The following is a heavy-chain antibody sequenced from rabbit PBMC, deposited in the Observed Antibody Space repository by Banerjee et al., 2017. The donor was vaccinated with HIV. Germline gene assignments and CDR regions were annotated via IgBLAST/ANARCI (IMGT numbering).Heavy chain of an antibody. CDR3: ARDLDGVIGWNFGW. Sequence: APGKGLEWIGIIYAARGTTDYASWVNGRFTISSDNAQTTVDLKMTSLTAADTATYFCARDLDGVIGWNFGWWGPGTLVTVS. D-gene: IGHD1-1*01. CDR2: IYAARGTT. J-gene: IGHJ4*01. V-gene: IGHV1S7*01.